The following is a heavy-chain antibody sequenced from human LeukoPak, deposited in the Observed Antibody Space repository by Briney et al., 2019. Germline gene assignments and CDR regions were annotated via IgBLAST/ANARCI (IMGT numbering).Heavy chain of an antibody. V-gene: IGHV3-21*01. J-gene: IGHJ4*02. Sequence: GGSLRLSCAASGFTFSSYSMNWVRQAPGKGLEWVSSISSSSSSYIYYADSVKGRFTISRDNAKNSLYLQMNSLRAEDTAVYYCARDPYNWNYGAAGGFDYWGQGTLVTVSS. CDR2: ISSSSSSYI. CDR1: GFTFSSYS. CDR3: ARDPYNWNYGAAGGFDY. D-gene: IGHD1-7*01.